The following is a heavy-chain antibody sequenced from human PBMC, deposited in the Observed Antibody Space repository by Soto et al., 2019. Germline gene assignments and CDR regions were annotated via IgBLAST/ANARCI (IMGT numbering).Heavy chain of an antibody. D-gene: IGHD3-9*01. V-gene: IGHV3-30-3*01. Sequence: GGSLRLSCAASQFSFRSYAMHWIRQSPGKGLEWVAVISFDGNSLHYADSVRDRFTISRDNSKNTLYLQMNNLRPEDTAVYYCARTFDTITYYFDYWGQGTVVTVSS. CDR1: QFSFRSYA. CDR2: ISFDGNSL. J-gene: IGHJ4*02. CDR3: ARTFDTITYYFDY.